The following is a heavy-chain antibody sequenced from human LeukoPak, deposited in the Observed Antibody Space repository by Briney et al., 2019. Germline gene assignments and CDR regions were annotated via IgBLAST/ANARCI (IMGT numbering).Heavy chain of an antibody. CDR3: AREFSYGSNGRGFDY. V-gene: IGHV4-4*07. CDR1: SGSISSYY. J-gene: IGHJ4*02. Sequence: PSETLSLTCTVSSGSISSYYWSWIRQPAGKGLEWIGRILTSGSTNYNPSLQSRVTMSVDTSENQFSLKLNSMTAADTAVYYCAREFSYGSNGRGFDYWGQGTLVTVSS. CDR2: ILTSGST. D-gene: IGHD4-23*01.